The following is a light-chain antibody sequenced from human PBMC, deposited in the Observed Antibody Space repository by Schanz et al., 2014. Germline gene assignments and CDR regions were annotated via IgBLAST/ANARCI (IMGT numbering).Light chain of an antibody. Sequence: EIVLTQSPGTLSLSPGERATLSCRASQNVATNLAWYQQKPGQAPRLLIYGASRRAPGIPDRFSGSGSGSDFTLTISRLDPEDFAVYFCQQRSNSYTFGQGTKLEIK. J-gene: IGKJ2*01. CDR1: QNVATN. CDR2: GAS. CDR3: QQRSNSYT. V-gene: IGKV3D-20*02.